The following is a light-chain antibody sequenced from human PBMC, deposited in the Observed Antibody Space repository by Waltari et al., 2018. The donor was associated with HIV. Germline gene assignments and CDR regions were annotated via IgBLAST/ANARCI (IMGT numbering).Light chain of an antibody. CDR2: DVS. CDR3: QHRVSWPAT. Sequence: EIVLTQSPGTLSLSPGERATLSCRASQSVNTYLGWYQQKPGQPPRLLMYDVSKRAAGIQARFSGSGSGTDFSLTINNLKPEDSAVYYCQHRVSWPATFGGGTKVQIK. CDR1: QSVNTY. J-gene: IGKJ4*01. V-gene: IGKV3-11*01.